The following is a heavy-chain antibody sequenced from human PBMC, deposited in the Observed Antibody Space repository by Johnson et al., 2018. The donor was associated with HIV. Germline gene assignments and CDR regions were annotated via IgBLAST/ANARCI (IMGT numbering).Heavy chain of an antibody. Sequence: VLLVESGGGLVQPGGSLRLSCAASRFTVSSNYMTWVRQAPGKGLEWVSVIYSAGHTYYADSVKGRFTISRDNSKNSLFLHMNSLRVEDTAVYYCAKSGGYPNAFDIWGQVTMVTVSS. D-gene: IGHD6-13*01. V-gene: IGHV3-66*01. CDR3: AKSGGYPNAFDI. CDR2: IYSAGHT. J-gene: IGHJ3*02. CDR1: RFTVSSNY.